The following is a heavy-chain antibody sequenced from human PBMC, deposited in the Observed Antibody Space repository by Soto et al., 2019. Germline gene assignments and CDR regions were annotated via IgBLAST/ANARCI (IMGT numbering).Heavy chain of an antibody. CDR3: AKVPYGDYGYYYYGMDV. CDR1: GFTFSSYS. Sequence: GGTLRLSCAASGFTFSSYSMNWVRQAPGKELEWVSSISSSSSYIYYADSVKGRFTISRDNAKKTLYLQMNSLRAEDKAVYYCAKVPYGDYGYYYYGMDVWGQGTTVTVSS. J-gene: IGHJ6*02. V-gene: IGHV3-21*04. D-gene: IGHD4-17*01. CDR2: ISSSSSYI.